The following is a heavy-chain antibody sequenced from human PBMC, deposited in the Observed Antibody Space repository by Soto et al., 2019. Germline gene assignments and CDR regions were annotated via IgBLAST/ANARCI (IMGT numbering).Heavy chain of an antibody. CDR2: ISSSSSYI. CDR3: AREPGIAVAGAYYYYGMDV. V-gene: IGHV3-21*01. CDR1: GFTFSSYS. Sequence: EVQLVESGGGLVKPGGSLRLSCAASGFTFSSYSMNWVRQAPGKGLEWVSSISSSSSYIYYADSVKGRFTISRDNAKNLLYLQMNSLRAEDTAVYYCAREPGIAVAGAYYYYGMDVWGQGTTVTVSS. J-gene: IGHJ6*02. D-gene: IGHD6-19*01.